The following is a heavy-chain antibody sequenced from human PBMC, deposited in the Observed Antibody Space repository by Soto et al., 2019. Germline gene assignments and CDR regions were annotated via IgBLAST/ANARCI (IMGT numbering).Heavy chain of an antibody. CDR3: ARGLKLLRTYYYYYGMDV. CDR1: GGSFSGYY. CDR2: INHSGST. Sequence: ETLSLTCAVYGGSFSGYYWSWIRQPPGKGLEWIGEINHSGSTNYNPSLKSRVTISVDTSKNQFSLKLSSVTAADTAVYYCARGLKLLRTYYYYYGMDVWGQGTTVTVSS. J-gene: IGHJ6*02. V-gene: IGHV4-34*01. D-gene: IGHD2-15*01.